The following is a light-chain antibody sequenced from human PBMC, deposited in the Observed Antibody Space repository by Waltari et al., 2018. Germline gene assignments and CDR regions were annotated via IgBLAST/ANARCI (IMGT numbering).Light chain of an antibody. CDR1: QSPVHSNGNTY. J-gene: IGKJ1*01. CDR2: EIS. Sequence: DIVVTQTPLSAPVTLGQPASISCRCSQSPVHSNGNTYLTWLQQRQGQPPRPLMYEISKRFSGVPDRFSGSGAGTVFTLKISRVEEEDVGVYYCMQAAQFPWTFGQGTKVEIK. V-gene: IGKV2-24*01. CDR3: MQAAQFPWT.